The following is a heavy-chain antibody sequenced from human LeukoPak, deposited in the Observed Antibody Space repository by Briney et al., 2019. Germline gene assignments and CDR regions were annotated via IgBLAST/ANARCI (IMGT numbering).Heavy chain of an antibody. CDR1: GYTFTSYG. V-gene: IGHV1-18*01. D-gene: IGHD2-15*01. CDR3: ARDAGYLYCSGGSCSYMDV. Sequence: ASVKVSCKAFGYTFTSYGISWVRQAPGQGLEWMGWISGHNGNTNYAQKLQGRVTMTTDTSTSTAYMELGSLRSDDTAVYYCARDAGYLYCSGGSCSYMDVWGKGTTVTVSS. J-gene: IGHJ6*03. CDR2: ISGHNGNT.